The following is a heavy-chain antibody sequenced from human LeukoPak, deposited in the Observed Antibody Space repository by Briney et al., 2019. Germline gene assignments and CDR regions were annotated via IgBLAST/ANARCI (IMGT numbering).Heavy chain of an antibody. CDR1: GGSISSYY. CDR2: INHSGST. V-gene: IGHV4-34*01. CDR3: VRSGWYSVDY. D-gene: IGHD6-19*01. J-gene: IGHJ4*02. Sequence: SETLSLTCTVSGGSISSYYWSWIRQPAGKGLEWIGEINHSGSTNYNPSLKSRVTISVDTSKNQFSLKLNSVTAADTAVYYCVRSGWYSVDYWGQGTLVTVSS.